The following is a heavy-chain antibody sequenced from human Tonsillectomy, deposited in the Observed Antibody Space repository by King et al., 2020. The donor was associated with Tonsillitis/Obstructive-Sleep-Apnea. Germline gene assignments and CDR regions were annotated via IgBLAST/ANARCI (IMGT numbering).Heavy chain of an antibody. CDR2: IHQDGREK. D-gene: IGHD4/OR15-4a*01. V-gene: IGHV3-7*04. Sequence: VQLVESGGGLVQPGGSLRLSCAASGFTFTSYWMSWVRQAPGKGLEWVANIHQDGREKYFVNSVKGRFTISRDNAKDSLYLQMNSLRAEDTAVYYCVRDRDKGDYVDVWGQGILVTVPS. J-gene: IGHJ4*02. CDR1: GFTFTSYW. CDR3: VRDRDKGDYVDV.